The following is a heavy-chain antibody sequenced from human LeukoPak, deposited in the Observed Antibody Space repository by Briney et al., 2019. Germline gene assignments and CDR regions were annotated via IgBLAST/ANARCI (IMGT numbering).Heavy chain of an antibody. J-gene: IGHJ4*02. D-gene: IGHD4-17*01. V-gene: IGHV3-48*01. CDR3: ARDRLHYGEYEKTLDY. CDR2: ITFTSSTI. Sequence: PGGSLRLSCAASGFTFSSYSMTWVRQAPGKGLGWVSYITFTSSTIHYADSVKGRFTISRDNAKSSLYLQMNSLRADDTAVYYCARDRLHYGEYEKTLDYWGQGTLVTVSS. CDR1: GFTFSSYS.